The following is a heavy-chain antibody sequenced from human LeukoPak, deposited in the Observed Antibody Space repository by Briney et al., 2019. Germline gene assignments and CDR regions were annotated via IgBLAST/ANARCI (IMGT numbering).Heavy chain of an antibody. D-gene: IGHD2-2*01. CDR3: ARAIGYCSSTSCYFPGYYFDY. CDR1: GVTFISYW. V-gene: IGHV3-7*01. J-gene: IGHJ4*02. Sequence: GGYLRLSCAASGVTFISYWMSWVRQAPGKGLEWVANIKQDGSEKYYVDSVKGRFTISRDNAKNSLYLQMNSLRAEDTAVYYCARAIGYCSSTSCYFPGYYFDYWGQGTLVTVSS. CDR2: IKQDGSEK.